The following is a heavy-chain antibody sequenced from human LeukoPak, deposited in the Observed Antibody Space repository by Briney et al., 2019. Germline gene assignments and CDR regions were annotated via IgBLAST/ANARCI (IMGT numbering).Heavy chain of an antibody. CDR1: GFTFSSYA. CDR2: ISYDGSNK. Sequence: SGGSLRLSCAASGFTFSSYAMHWVRQAPGKGLEWVAVISYDGSNKYYADSVKGRFTISRDNSKNTLYLQMNSLRAGDTAVYYCARANDNYYYYYMDVWGKGTTVTISS. J-gene: IGHJ6*03. CDR3: ARANDNYYYYYMDV. V-gene: IGHV3-30*04. D-gene: IGHD3-9*01.